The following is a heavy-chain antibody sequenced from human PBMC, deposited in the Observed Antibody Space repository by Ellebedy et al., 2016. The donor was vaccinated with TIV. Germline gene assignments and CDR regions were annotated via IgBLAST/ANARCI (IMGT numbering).Heavy chain of an antibody. CDR1: GYTFTSYD. CDR3: ARGNLVGATKDY. D-gene: IGHD1-26*01. Sequence: ASVKVSCXASGYTFTSYDINWVRQATGQGLEWMGWMNPNSGNTGYAQKFQGRVTMTRNTSISTAYMELSSLRSEDTAVYYCARGNLVGATKDYWGQGTLVTVSS. J-gene: IGHJ4*02. CDR2: MNPNSGNT. V-gene: IGHV1-8*01.